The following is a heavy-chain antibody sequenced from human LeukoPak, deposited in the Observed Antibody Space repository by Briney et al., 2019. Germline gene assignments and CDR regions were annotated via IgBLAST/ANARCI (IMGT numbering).Heavy chain of an antibody. V-gene: IGHV3-23*01. J-gene: IGHJ4*02. CDR1: GFTFSSYG. D-gene: IGHD6-25*01. CDR2: ITGRGEHI. CDR3: AKDRRLAAFDY. Sequence: HSGGTLRLSCTASGFTFSSYGMNWVRQAPGKGLEWVSGITGRGEHIFYAGSVKGRFTISRDNSKNMLYLQMNSLRAEDTAVYYCAKDRRLAAFDYGGQGALVTVSS.